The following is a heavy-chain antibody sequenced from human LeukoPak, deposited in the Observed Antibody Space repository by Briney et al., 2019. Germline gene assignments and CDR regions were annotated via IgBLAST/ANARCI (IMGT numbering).Heavy chain of an antibody. D-gene: IGHD5-24*01. Sequence: SETLSLTCTVSGGSISNYYWSWIRQPPGKGLEWIGYIYYSGSTKYNPSLKSRVNISVDMSKNQFSLKLSSVTAADAAVYYCATYRDGYPILVDYWGQGTLVTVSS. CDR3: ATYRDGYPILVDY. CDR2: IYYSGST. V-gene: IGHV4-59*01. CDR1: GGSISNYY. J-gene: IGHJ4*02.